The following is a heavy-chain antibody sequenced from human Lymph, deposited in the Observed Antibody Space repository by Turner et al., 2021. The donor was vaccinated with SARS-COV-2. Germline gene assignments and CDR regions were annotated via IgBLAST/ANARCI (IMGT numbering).Heavy chain of an antibody. J-gene: IGHJ3*01. CDR3: ASQPRFHRVRYSGAFDL. CDR2: INYSGST. CDR1: GGSISSSSYY. D-gene: IGHD1-1*01. V-gene: IGHV4-39*01. Sequence: QLQLQESGPGLVKPPETLSLSCAVSGGSISSSSYYWGWIRDPPGKGLEWIGSINYSGSTYYNPSLKSRVTISVDTSKNQFSLKLSSVTAADTAVYYCASQPRFHRVRYSGAFDLWGHGTMVTVSS.